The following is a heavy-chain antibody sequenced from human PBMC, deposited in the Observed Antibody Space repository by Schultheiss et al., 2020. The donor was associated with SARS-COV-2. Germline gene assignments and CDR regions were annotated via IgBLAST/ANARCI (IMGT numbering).Heavy chain of an antibody. J-gene: IGHJ4*01. Sequence: GGSLRLSCAASGFTVSNAWMSWVRQAPGKGLEWVAVISYDGSNKYYADSVKGRFTISRDNSKNTLYLQMNSLRAEDTAVYYCARHSYGTIDYWGQGTLVTVSS. V-gene: IGHV3-30-3*01. CDR2: ISYDGSNK. CDR1: GFTVSNAW. D-gene: IGHD5-18*01. CDR3: ARHSYGTIDY.